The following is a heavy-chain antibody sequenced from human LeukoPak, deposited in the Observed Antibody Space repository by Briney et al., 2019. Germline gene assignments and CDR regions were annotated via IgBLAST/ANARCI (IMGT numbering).Heavy chain of an antibody. D-gene: IGHD3-16*01. CDR1: GFAVSGNF. J-gene: IGHJ3*02. CDR2: IYSGGDT. V-gene: IGHV3-53*01. CDR3: ARSLPYFYDNKPGAFHI. Sequence: GGSLRLSCAASGFAVSGNFMNWVRQAPGKGLEWVSVIYSGGDTYYTDSVRGRFTISRDDSRNTLFLQMNSLSVEDTAVYYCARSLPYFYDNKPGAFHIWGQGTMVTVSS.